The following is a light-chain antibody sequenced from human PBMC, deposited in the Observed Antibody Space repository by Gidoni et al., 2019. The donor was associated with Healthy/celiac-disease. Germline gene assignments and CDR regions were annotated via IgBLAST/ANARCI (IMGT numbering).Light chain of an antibody. J-gene: IGLJ3*02. V-gene: IGLV9-49*01. CDR1: SGYSNYK. Sequence: QPVLTQPPSASASLGASVTLTCTLSSGYSNYKVDWYQQRPGKGPRFVMRVGTGGIVGSKGDGIPDRFSVLGSGLNRYLTIKNIQEEDESDYHCGADHGIPTVFGGGTKLTVL. CDR2: VGTGGIVG. CDR3: GADHGIPTV.